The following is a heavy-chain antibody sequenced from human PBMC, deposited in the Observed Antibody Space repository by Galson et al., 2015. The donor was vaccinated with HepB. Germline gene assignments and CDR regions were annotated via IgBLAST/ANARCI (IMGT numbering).Heavy chain of an antibody. D-gene: IGHD6-19*01. J-gene: IGHJ4*02. CDR2: TSYDGSNK. Sequence: SLRLSCAASGFTFSSYAMHWVRQAPGKGLEWVAVTSYDGSNKYYADSVKGRFTISRDNSKNTLYLQMNSLRAEDTAVYYCARDRIAVALYYFDYWGQGTLVTVSS. V-gene: IGHV3-30*04. CDR3: ARDRIAVALYYFDY. CDR1: GFTFSSYA.